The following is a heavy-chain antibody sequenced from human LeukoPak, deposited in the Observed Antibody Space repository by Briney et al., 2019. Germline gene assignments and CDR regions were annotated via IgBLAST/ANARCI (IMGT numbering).Heavy chain of an antibody. D-gene: IGHD3-10*01. J-gene: IGHJ6*02. CDR2: IYSGGST. Sequence: GGSLRLSCAASGFTFSSYAMSWVRQAPGKGLEWVSVIYSGGSTYYADSVKGRFTISRDNSKNTLYLQMNSLRAEDTAVYYCARGPRGVTPYYYYGMDVWGQGTTITVSS. CDR1: GFTFSSYA. CDR3: ARGPRGVTPYYYYGMDV. V-gene: IGHV3-53*01.